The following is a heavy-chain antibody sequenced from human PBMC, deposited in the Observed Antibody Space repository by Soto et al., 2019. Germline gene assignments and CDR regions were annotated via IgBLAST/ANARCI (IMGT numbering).Heavy chain of an antibody. CDR2: ISAYNGNT. J-gene: IGHJ4*02. CDR3: ARAPPSRSGGSCYDY. V-gene: IGHV1-18*04. D-gene: IGHD2-15*01. CDR1: GYTFTSYG. Sequence: AASVKVSCKASGYTFTSYGISWVRQAPGQGLEWMGWISAYNGNTNYAQKLQGRVTMTTDTSTSTAYMELRSLRSDDTAVYYCARAPPSRSGGSCYDYWGQGTLVTVSS.